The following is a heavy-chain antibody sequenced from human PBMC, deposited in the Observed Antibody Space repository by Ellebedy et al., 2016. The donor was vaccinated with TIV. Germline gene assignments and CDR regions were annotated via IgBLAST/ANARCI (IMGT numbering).Heavy chain of an antibody. J-gene: IGHJ4*02. D-gene: IGHD3-10*01. Sequence: AASVKVSCKASGGTFSSYAISWVRQAPGQGLEWMGGIIPIFGTANYAQKFQGRVTITADKSTSTAYMELSSLRSEDTAVYFCARYRGGDYYFDYWGQGSLVTVSS. CDR1: GGTFSSYA. CDR3: ARYRGGDYYFDY. V-gene: IGHV1-69*06. CDR2: IIPIFGTA.